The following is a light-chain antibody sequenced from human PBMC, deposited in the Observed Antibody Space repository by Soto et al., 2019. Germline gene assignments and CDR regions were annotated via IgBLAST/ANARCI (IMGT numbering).Light chain of an antibody. CDR3: CSYAGSSTYV. Sequence: QSVLTQPASVSGSPGQSITISCTGTSSDVGSYNLVSWYQQHPGKAPKLMIYEVSKRPSGVSNRFSGSKSGNTASLTISGLQVEDEADYYCCSYAGSSTYVFGTGTKVPVL. J-gene: IGLJ1*01. CDR1: SSDVGSYNL. V-gene: IGLV2-23*02. CDR2: EVS.